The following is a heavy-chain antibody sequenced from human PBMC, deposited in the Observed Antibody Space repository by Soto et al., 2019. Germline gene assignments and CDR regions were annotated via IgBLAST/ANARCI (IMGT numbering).Heavy chain of an antibody. CDR3: TTNSYSTIIIVRFNY. Sequence: GSLRLSCAASGFTFSNAWINWVRQAPGKGLEWVGRIKSKTDGGTTDYAAPVKGRFAISRDDSNNMVYLQMNSLKIEDTAVHYCTTNSYSTIIIVRFNYWGHGTLVTFSS. D-gene: IGHD3-22*01. J-gene: IGHJ4*01. V-gene: IGHV3-15*07. CDR2: IKSKTDGGTT. CDR1: GFTFSNAW.